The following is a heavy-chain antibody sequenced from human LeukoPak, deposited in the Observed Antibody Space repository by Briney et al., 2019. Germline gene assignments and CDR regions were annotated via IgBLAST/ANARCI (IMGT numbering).Heavy chain of an antibody. V-gene: IGHV3-23*01. D-gene: IGHD2-2*02. J-gene: IGHJ6*03. CDR2: ISGSGGST. CDR1: GFTFSSYA. Sequence: PGGSLRLSCAASGFTFSSYAMSWVRQAPGKGLEWVSAISGSGGSTYYADSVKGRFTNSRDNSKNTLYLQMNSLRAEDTAVYYCAKVMGYCSSTSCYKGLYYYYMDVWGKGTTVTVSS. CDR3: AKVMGYCSSTSCYKGLYYYYMDV.